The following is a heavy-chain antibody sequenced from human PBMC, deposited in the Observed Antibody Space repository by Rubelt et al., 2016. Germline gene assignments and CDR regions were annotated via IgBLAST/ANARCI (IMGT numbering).Heavy chain of an antibody. CDR3: ARVKGDFDWLN. CDR2: INPSGGST. CDR1: GYTFTSYY. D-gene: IGHD3-9*01. J-gene: IGHJ4*02. Sequence: QVQLVQSGAEVKKPGASVKVSCKASGYTFTSYYMHWVRQAPGQGLEWMGIINPSGGSTSYAQKFQGRVTMTRDTSISTAYMELSRLRSDDTAVYYCARVKGDFDWLNWGQGTLVTVSS. V-gene: IGHV1-46*01.